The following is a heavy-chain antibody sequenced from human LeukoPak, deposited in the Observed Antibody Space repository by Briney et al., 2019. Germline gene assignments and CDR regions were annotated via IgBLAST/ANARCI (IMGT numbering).Heavy chain of an antibody. CDR2: ISSSSSYI. CDR1: GFTFSSYS. D-gene: IGHD2-15*01. V-gene: IGHV3-21*01. J-gene: IGHJ4*02. Sequence: PGGSLGLSCAASGFTFSSYSINWVRQAPGKGLEWVSSISSSSSYIYYADSVKGRFTISRDNAKNSLFLQMNSLRAEDTAVYYCARDECSGGSCYSFDYWGQGTLVTVSS. CDR3: ARDECSGGSCYSFDY.